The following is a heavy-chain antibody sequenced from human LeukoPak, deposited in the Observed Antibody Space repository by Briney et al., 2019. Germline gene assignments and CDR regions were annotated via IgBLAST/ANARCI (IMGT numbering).Heavy chain of an antibody. D-gene: IGHD3-22*01. J-gene: IGHJ1*01. V-gene: IGHV4-4*02. CDR2: VHHTGRT. CDR3: LSSALRVGNFQH. CDR1: GGSISDSFEHY. Sequence: SETLPLTCVVSGGSISDSFEHYWSWVRQPPGKGFEWIAEVHHTGRTIYSPSFARRVTISADTSKNQVSLKLTSVTAADTAVYYCLSSALRVGNFQHWGQGTLVTVSS.